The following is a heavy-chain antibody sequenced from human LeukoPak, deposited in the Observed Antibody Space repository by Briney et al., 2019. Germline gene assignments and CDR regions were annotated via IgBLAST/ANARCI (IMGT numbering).Heavy chain of an antibody. J-gene: IGHJ4*02. CDR2: ISAYNGNT. V-gene: IGHV1-18*01. D-gene: IGHD5-24*01. CDR1: RYTCTSYG. CDR3: ARAGDGYNYPRY. Sequence: ATVKDSCKASRYTCTSYGNSWVRQAPGQGLKWMGWISAYNGNTNYAQKLQGRVTMTTDTSTSTAYMELRSLRSDDTAVYYCARAGDGYNYPRYWGQGTLVTVSS.